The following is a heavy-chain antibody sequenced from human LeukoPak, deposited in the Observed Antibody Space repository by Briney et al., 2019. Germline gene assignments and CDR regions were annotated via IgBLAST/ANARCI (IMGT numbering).Heavy chain of an antibody. J-gene: IGHJ4*02. D-gene: IGHD3-3*01. CDR1: GFTFSSYA. Sequence: PGGSLRLSCAASGFTFSSYAMSWVRQAPGKGLEWVSAISGSGGSTYYADSVKGRFTISRDNSKNTLYLQMNSLRAEDTAVYYCAKDHHYDFWSGYYSHYFDYWGQGTLVTVSS. V-gene: IGHV3-23*01. CDR2: ISGSGGST. CDR3: AKDHHYDFWSGYYSHYFDY.